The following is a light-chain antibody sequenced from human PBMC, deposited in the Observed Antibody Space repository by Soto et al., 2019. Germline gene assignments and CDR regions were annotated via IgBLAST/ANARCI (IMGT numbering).Light chain of an antibody. J-gene: IGLJ2*01. CDR3: ALYVGSGTVV. CDR2: NTT. CDR1: SGSVSTSYY. V-gene: IGLV8-61*01. Sequence: QAVVTQEPSFSVSPGGTVILTCGLTSGSVSTSYYPIWYQQSPGLAPRTLIYNTTTRSSGVPVRFSGSILGNKAALNITGAQSDDESDSLCALYVGSGTVVFGGGTKLTVL.